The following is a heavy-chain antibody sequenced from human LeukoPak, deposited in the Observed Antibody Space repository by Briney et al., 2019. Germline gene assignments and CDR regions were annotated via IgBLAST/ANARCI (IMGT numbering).Heavy chain of an antibody. CDR3: AKDFSSGSSDY. J-gene: IGHJ4*02. D-gene: IGHD3-3*01. V-gene: IGHV3-23*01. Sequence: GGTLRLSCAASGFTFSGYGMSWVRQAPGKGLKWVSAISGSGGSTYYADSVKGRFTISRDNSKNTLYLQMNSLRAEDTAVYYCAKDFSSGSSDYWGQGTLVTVSS. CDR1: GFTFSGYG. CDR2: ISGSGGST.